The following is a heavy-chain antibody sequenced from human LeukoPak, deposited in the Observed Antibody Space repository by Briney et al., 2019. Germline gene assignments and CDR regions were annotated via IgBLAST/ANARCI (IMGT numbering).Heavy chain of an antibody. CDR3: ARTQTPYTTSQNWFDP. V-gene: IGHV4-38-2*02. CDR1: GYSIISDYY. CDR2: IYHSGST. D-gene: IGHD4-23*01. Sequence: SETLSLTCIVSGYSIISDYYWGWIRQPPGKGLEWIGSIYHSGSTYYNPSLKSRVTISVDTSKNQFSLKLSSVTAADTAVYYCARTQTPYTTSQNWFDPWGQGTLVTVSS. J-gene: IGHJ5*02.